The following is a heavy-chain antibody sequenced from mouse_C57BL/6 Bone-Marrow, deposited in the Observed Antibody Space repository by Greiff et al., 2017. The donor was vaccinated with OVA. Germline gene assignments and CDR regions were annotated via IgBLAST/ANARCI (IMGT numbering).Heavy chain of an antibody. CDR1: GFTFSSYG. Sequence: EVNVVESGGDLVQPGGSLKLSCAASGFTFSSYGMSWVRQTPDKRLEWVATINSGGSYTYYPDSVKGRFTITRDNAKNTLYLQMSSLKSEDTAMYHCAILRWFTFVDYWSRGTAVTVSS. CDR3: AILRWFTFVDY. CDR2: INSGGSYT. V-gene: IGHV5-6*01. J-gene: IGHJ4*01. D-gene: IGHD2-3*01.